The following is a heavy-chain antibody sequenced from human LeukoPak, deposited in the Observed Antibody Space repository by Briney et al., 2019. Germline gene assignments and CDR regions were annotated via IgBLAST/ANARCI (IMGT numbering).Heavy chain of an antibody. V-gene: IGHV3-23*01. J-gene: IGHJ4*02. CDR1: GITFSNYA. CDR2: ISGSGGST. CDR3: ASMTTVTYTTFDY. Sequence: GSLRPSCAASGITFSNYAQSLGRQAPGEGLELGLAISGSGGSTYYADSVKGRFTISRDNSKNTLYLQMNSLRAEDTAVYYCASMTTVTYTTFDYWGQGTLVTVSS. D-gene: IGHD4-17*01.